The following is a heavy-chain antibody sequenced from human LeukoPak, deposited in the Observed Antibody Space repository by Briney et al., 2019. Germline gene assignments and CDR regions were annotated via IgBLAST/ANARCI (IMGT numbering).Heavy chain of an antibody. CDR3: ASATRYYYGSGSPPH. J-gene: IGHJ4*02. Sequence: SETLSLTCAVYGGSFSGYYWSWVRQPPGKGLEWIGEINHSGSTNYNPSLKSRVTISVDTSKNQFSLKLSSVTAADTAVYYCASATRYYYGSGSPPHWGQGTLVTVSS. CDR1: GGSFSGYY. D-gene: IGHD3-10*01. CDR2: INHSGST. V-gene: IGHV4-34*01.